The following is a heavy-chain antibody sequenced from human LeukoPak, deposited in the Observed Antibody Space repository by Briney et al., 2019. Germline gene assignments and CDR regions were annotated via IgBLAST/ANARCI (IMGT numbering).Heavy chain of an antibody. D-gene: IGHD3-16*02. CDR3: ARDRDYDYIWGTYRVFDY. V-gene: IGHV4-31*03. Sequence: SQTLSLTCTVSGGSISSGGYYWSWIRQHPGKGLECIGYIYYSGSTYYNPSLKSRVTISVDTSKNQFSLKLSSVTAADTAVYYCARDRDYDYIWGTYRVFDYWGQATLVTVSS. CDR1: GGSISSGGYY. J-gene: IGHJ4*02. CDR2: IYYSGST.